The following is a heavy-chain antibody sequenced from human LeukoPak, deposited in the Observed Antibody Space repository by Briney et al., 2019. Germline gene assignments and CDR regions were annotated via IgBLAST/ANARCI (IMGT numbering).Heavy chain of an antibody. D-gene: IGHD2-2*02. CDR3: AREWGDCSSTSCYMWEAFDI. CDR1: GGTFSSYA. V-gene: IGHV1-69*05. CDR2: IIPIFGTA. Sequence: SVKVSCKASGGTFSSYAISWVRQAPGQGLEWMGGIIPIFGTANYAQKFQGRVTITTDESTSTAYMELSSLRSEDTAVYYCAREWGDCSSTSCYMWEAFDIWGQGTMVTVSS. J-gene: IGHJ3*02.